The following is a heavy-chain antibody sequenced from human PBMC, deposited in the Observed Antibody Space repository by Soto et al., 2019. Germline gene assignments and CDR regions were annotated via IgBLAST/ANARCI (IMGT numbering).Heavy chain of an antibody. J-gene: IGHJ4*02. CDR2: IYYSGGT. CDR3: ARESYSESAYYDY. CDR1: GGSISSYY. V-gene: IGHV4-59*01. Sequence: SETLSLTCTVSGGSISSYYWSWIRQPPGKGLEWIGYIYYSGGTNYNPSLKSRVTISVDTSKNQFSLKLSSVTAADTAVYYCARESYSESAYYDYWGQGTLVTVSA. D-gene: IGHD1-26*01.